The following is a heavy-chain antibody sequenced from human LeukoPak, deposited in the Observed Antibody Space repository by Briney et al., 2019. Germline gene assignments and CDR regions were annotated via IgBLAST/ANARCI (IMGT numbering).Heavy chain of an antibody. CDR2: IGGGGPTT. CDR1: GFTFSTYA. Sequence: GGSLRLSCAASGFTFSTYAMDWVRQAPAKGLEWVSTIGGGGPTTDYADSVKDRFTISRDNSKNTLYLQMNSLRAEDTAVYFCARGFLGGTDQYFDSWGQGTLVTVSS. CDR3: ARGFLGGTDQYFDS. D-gene: IGHD6-19*01. V-gene: IGHV3-23*01. J-gene: IGHJ4*02.